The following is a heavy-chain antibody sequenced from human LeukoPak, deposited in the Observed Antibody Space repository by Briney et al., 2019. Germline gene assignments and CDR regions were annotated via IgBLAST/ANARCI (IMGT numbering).Heavy chain of an antibody. CDR1: GGSISSYY. V-gene: IGHV4-59*12. Sequence: SETLSLTCTVSGGSISSYYWSWIRQPPGKGLEWIGYIYYTGNTNYNPSLKSRVTISVDTSKNQFSLRLSSVTAADTAVYYCARDRLYYYDGSGELQHWGQGTLVTVSS. J-gene: IGHJ4*02. D-gene: IGHD3-22*01. CDR3: ARDRLYYYDGSGELQH. CDR2: IYYTGNT.